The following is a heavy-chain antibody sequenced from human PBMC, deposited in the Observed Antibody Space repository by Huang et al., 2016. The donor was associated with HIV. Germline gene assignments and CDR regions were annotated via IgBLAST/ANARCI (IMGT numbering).Heavy chain of an antibody. CDR1: TFTFGAYW. CDR2: IKQEETEK. CDR3: ATKTAGMDI. Sequence: VESGGRSVQPGGSIRLSCVGSTFTFGAYWMSGVRQPPGKGREWVANIKQEETEKYYVDSVKGRFNISRDNAKKVLFLEMDALRVEDTAIYFCATKTAGMDIWGQGTTVIVSS. J-gene: IGHJ6*02. V-gene: IGHV3-7*01.